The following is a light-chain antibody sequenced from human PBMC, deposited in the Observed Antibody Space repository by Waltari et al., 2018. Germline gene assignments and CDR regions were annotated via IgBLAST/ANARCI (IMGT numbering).Light chain of an antibody. CDR3: QHYKNYPRT. J-gene: IGKJ1*01. Sequence: DIQMTQSPSTLSAAVGDRVTITCRASQRNSSWLAWYQQKPGNAPKLLIYEESNLQSGVPSRFSGSGSGTEFSLTISSLQPDDFATYFCQHYKNYPRTFGQGTKVEIK. CDR1: QRNSSW. V-gene: IGKV1-5*03. CDR2: EES.